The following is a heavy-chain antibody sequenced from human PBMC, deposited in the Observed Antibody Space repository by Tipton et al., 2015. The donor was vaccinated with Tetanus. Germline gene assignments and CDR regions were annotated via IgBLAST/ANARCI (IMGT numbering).Heavy chain of an antibody. D-gene: IGHD6-13*01. CDR2: IYYSGST. CDR1: GGSISSYY. V-gene: IGHV4-59*01. CDR3: ARGWGSSWYYFDN. J-gene: IGHJ4*02. Sequence: TLSLTCTVSGGSISSYYWSWIRQPPGKGLEWIGYIYYSGSTNYNPSLKSRVTISVDTSKNQFSLHLTSVTDADTAVYYCARGWGSSWYYFDNWGQGTLVTVSS.